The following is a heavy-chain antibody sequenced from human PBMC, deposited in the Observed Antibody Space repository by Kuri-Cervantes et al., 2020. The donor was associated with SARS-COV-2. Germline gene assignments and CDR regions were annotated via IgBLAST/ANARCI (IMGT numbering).Heavy chain of an antibody. CDR3: ASWGRDMTTVTWVDY. V-gene: IGHV1-18*01. D-gene: IGHD4-17*01. CDR2: ISAYNGNT. Sequence: ASVKVSCRASGYTFTSYGISWVRQAPGQGLEWMGWISAYNGNTNYAQKLQGGVTMTTDTSTSTAYMELRSLRSDDTVVYYCASWGRDMTTVTWVDYWGQGTLVTVSS. CDR1: GYTFTSYG. J-gene: IGHJ4*02.